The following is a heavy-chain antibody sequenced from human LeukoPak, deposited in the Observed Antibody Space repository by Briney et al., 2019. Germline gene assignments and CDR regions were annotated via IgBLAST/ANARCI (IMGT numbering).Heavy chain of an antibody. CDR3: VRGGYRGFDYEY. Sequence: PGGSLRLSCAASGFTFSTYSMNWLRLALGKGLEWVSSISTDSNYKYYVDSVKGRFTISRDNAKSSLYLEMNSLRAEDTAVYYCVRGGYRGFDYEYWGQGTLVTVSS. CDR2: ISTDSNYK. D-gene: IGHD5-12*01. CDR1: GFTFSTYS. J-gene: IGHJ4*02. V-gene: IGHV3-21*01.